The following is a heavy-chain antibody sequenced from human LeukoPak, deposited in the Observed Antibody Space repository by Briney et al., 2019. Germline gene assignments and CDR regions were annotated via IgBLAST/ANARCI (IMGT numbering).Heavy chain of an antibody. D-gene: IGHD6-13*01. CDR2: ISYDGSNK. CDR1: GFTFSSYA. V-gene: IGHV3-30-3*01. J-gene: IGHJ5*02. CDR3: TTSSSWYGQNWFDP. Sequence: GRSLRLSCTASGFTFSSYAMHWVRQAPGKGLEWVAVISYDGSNKYYADSVKGRFTISRDNSKNTLYLQMNSLRAEDTTVYYCTTSSSWYGQNWFDPWGQGTLVTVSS.